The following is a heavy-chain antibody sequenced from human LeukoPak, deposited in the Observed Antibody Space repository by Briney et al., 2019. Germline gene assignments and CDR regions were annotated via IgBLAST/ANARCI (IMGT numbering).Heavy chain of an antibody. V-gene: IGHV5-51*01. CDR1: GYSFTSYW. CDR3: ARNKRYSSRWYPFDY. CDR2: IYPGDSDT. D-gene: IGHD6-13*01. Sequence: HGESLKISCKGSGYSFTSYWIGWVRQMPGKGLEWMGIIYPGDSDTRYSPSFQGQVTISADNSISTAYLQWSSLKASDTAMYYCARNKRYSSRWYPFDYWGQGTLVTVSS. J-gene: IGHJ4*02.